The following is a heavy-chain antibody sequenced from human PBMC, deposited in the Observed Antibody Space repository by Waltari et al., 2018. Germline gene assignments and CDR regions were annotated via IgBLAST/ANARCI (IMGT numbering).Heavy chain of an antibody. Sequence: EVQLVESGGGLAQPGGSLRLSCAASGLSFSNYWMTWVRQASGKGPEWGAKIKQDGSEKYYMDSVKGRFTISRDNAKNSLYLQMNNLRVEDTAVYYCTRGGRDSSWYWRDWGQGTLVTVSS. CDR2: IKQDGSEK. CDR3: TRGGRDSSWYWRD. CDR1: GLSFSNYW. J-gene: IGHJ4*02. V-gene: IGHV3-7*01. D-gene: IGHD6-13*01.